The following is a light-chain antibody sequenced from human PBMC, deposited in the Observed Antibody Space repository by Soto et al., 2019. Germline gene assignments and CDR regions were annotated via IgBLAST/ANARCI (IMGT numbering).Light chain of an antibody. Sequence: DIQMTQSPSSLSASVRDRITITCRASQSISNHLNWYQQKPGKGPNLLIYAASSLQRGVPSRFSGSGSGRDFVLTISSLQPEDSATYYCQQSYGTPWTVGQGTKVEIK. J-gene: IGKJ1*01. CDR1: QSISNH. CDR2: AAS. CDR3: QQSYGTPWT. V-gene: IGKV1-39*01.